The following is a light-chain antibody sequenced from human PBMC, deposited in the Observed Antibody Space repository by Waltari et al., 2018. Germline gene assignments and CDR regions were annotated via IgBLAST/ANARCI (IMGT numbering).Light chain of an antibody. CDR2: GAA. CDR3: QQFGTSPPTG. Sequence: EIVLTQSPGTLSLSPGERATLPCRASQTIYNKNLAWYQQKSGQATTLLIYGAASRATGIPDRLSGSGSGTDFTLTISRLEPEDFAVYFCQQFGTSPPTGFGPGTRLDVK. CDR1: QTIYNKN. V-gene: IGKV3-20*01. J-gene: IGKJ3*01.